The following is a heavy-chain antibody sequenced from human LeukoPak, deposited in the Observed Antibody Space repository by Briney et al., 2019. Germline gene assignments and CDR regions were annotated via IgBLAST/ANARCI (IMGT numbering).Heavy chain of an antibody. CDR1: GFTFSSYS. D-gene: IGHD3-22*01. V-gene: IGHV3-21*01. CDR3: ARSADSSGPYWYFDL. CDR2: ISSSSSYI. J-gene: IGHJ2*01. Sequence: GGSLRLSCAASGFTFSSYSMNWVRQAPGKGLEWASSISSSSSYIYYADSVKGRFTISRDNAKNSLYLQMNSLRAEDTAVYYCARSADSSGPYWYFDLWGRGTLVTVSS.